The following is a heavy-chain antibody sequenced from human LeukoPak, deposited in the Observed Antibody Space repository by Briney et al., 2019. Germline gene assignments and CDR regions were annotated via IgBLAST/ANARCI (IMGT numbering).Heavy chain of an antibody. CDR3: AKEMPAAGYTGYFDL. J-gene: IGHJ2*01. D-gene: IGHD6-13*01. CDR2: IPYDGSKK. Sequence: GSLRLSCAASGFTFSCYGLQWIRQAPGKGLEGVAAIPYDGSKKYYADSVKGRFTISRDNTKNTLYLQMNSLRAEDTAVYYCAKEMPAAGYTGYFDLWGRGTLVTVSS. CDR1: GFTFSCYG. V-gene: IGHV3-30*18.